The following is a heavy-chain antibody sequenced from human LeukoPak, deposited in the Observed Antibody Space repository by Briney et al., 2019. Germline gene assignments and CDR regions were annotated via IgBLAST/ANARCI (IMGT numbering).Heavy chain of an antibody. CDR2: IYHSGST. V-gene: IGHV4-59*02. CDR3: AREVGATAMSSFDP. Sequence: SETLSLTCTVSTGSVSSYYRSWIRRPPGKALEWIGFIYHSGSTNYNPSLKSRVTISVDTSKNQFSLKLSSVTAADTAVYYCAREVGATAMSSFDPWGQGTLVTVSS. J-gene: IGHJ5*02. CDR1: TGSVSSYY. D-gene: IGHD1-26*01.